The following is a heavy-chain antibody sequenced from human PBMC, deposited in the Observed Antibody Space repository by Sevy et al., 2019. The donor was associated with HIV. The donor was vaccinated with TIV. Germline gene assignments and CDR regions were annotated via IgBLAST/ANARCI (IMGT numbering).Heavy chain of an antibody. J-gene: IGHJ4*02. Sequence: GGSLSLSCVVSGYFFSSYSISWVRQAPGKGLEWVSTINSQGESTNYADYVTGRFTISRDNPKNTLFLQMINLRVDDTAIYYCARPCPRIAAAASAFYDNWGQGTLVTVSS. V-gene: IGHV3-23*01. CDR1: GYFFSSYS. D-gene: IGHD6-13*01. CDR2: INSQGEST. CDR3: ARPCPRIAAAASAFYDN.